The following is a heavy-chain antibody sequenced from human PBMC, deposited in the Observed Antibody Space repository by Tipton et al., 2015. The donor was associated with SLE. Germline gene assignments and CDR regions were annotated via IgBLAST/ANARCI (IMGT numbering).Heavy chain of an antibody. D-gene: IGHD2-15*01. J-gene: IGHJ4*02. Sequence: LRLSCIVSGGSISSGDYYWGWIRQPPGKGLEWIGGIHHRGSTYYNPSLKSRVTISVNTSKKQFSLVLSSVTAADTAVYYCAAHAADRGGSGYWGQGTLVTVSS. V-gene: IGHV4-39*01. CDR3: AAHAADRGGSGY. CDR1: GGSISSGDYY. CDR2: IHHRGST.